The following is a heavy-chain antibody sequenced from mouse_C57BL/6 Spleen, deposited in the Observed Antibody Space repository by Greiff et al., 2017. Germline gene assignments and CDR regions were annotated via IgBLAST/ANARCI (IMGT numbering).Heavy chain of an antibody. V-gene: IGHV5-16*01. J-gene: IGHJ2*01. CDR2: INYDGSST. CDR1: GFTFSDYY. D-gene: IGHD6-1*01. Sequence: EVHLVESEGGLVQPGSSMKLSCTASGFTFSDYYMAWVRQVPEKGLEWVANINYDGSSTYYLDSLKSRFLISRDNAKNILYLQMSSLKSEDTATYYCARDAPSNSFDYWGQGTTLTVSS. CDR3: ARDAPSNSFDY.